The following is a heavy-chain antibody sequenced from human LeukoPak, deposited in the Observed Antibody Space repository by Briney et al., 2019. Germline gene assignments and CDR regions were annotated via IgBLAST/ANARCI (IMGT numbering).Heavy chain of an antibody. CDR1: GLTFSTYS. Sequence: GGSLRLSCAVSGLTFSTYSMTWVRQRPGKGLELVSIIYNSGAKIFYADSVKGRFTISRDNSKNMLYLQMNSLRVEDTAVYYCAKDVAPDSGWDLDYWGQGTLVTVSS. CDR3: AKDVAPDSGWDLDY. D-gene: IGHD6-19*01. J-gene: IGHJ4*02. V-gene: IGHV3-23*01. CDR2: IYNSGAKI.